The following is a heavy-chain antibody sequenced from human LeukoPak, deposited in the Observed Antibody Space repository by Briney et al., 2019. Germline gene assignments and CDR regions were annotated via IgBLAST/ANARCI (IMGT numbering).Heavy chain of an antibody. CDR2: IYYSGST. J-gene: IGHJ6*02. Sequence: SETLSLTCTVSGDSISSSSYYWGWIRQPPGKGLEWIGSIYYSGSTYYNPSLKSRVTISVDTSKNQFSLKLSSVTAADTAVYYCARVGGTNYYDYGMDVWGQGTTVTVSS. D-gene: IGHD3-16*01. CDR1: GDSISSSSYY. CDR3: ARVGGTNYYDYGMDV. V-gene: IGHV4-39*07.